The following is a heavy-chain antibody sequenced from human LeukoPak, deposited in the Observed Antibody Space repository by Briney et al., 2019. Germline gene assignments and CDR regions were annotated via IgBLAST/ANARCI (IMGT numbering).Heavy chain of an antibody. CDR2: ISYDGSNK. Sequence: GRSLRLSCGASGFIFSNYCMHWVRQAPGKGLEWVAVISYDGSNKYYADSVKGRFTISRDNPKNTLYLQMNSLRAEDTAVYSCAKEARLLWFGDRLENWGQGTLVTVSS. D-gene: IGHD3-10*01. V-gene: IGHV3-30*18. J-gene: IGHJ4*02. CDR3: AKEARLLWFGDRLEN. CDR1: GFIFSNYC.